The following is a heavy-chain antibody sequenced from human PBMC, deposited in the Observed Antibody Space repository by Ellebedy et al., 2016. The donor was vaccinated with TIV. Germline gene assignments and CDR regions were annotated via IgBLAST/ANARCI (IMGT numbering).Heavy chain of an antibody. J-gene: IGHJ3*02. CDR3: AKDSTKVHDAFDI. CDR2: ISYDGSNK. V-gene: IGHV3-30*18. Sequence: GESLKISCAASGFTFSSYGMHWVRQAPGKGLEWVAVISYDGSNKYYADSVKGRFTISRDNSKNTLYLQMNSLRAEDTAVYYCAKDSTKVHDAFDIWGQGTMVTVSS. CDR1: GFTFSSYG. D-gene: IGHD2-2*01.